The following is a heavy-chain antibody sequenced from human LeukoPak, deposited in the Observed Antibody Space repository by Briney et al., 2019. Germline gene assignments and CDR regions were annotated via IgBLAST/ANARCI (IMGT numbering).Heavy chain of an antibody. D-gene: IGHD6-19*01. J-gene: IGHJ3*02. CDR2: IWPDDSER. CDR3: ARHNGRRSNGWNGAFDI. V-gene: IGHV5-51*01. CDR1: GYDFASYW. Sequence: GESLQISCEGSGYDFASYWIGWVRQKPGKGLELMGIIWPDDSERRYSPSFQGQVTISADKSVRIAYLQWTSLKASDTAMYYCARHNGRRSNGWNGAFDIWGQGTMVTVSS.